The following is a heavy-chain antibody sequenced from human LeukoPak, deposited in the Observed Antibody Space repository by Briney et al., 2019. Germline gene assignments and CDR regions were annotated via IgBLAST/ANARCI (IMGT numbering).Heavy chain of an antibody. Sequence: GGSLRLSCAASGFTFSDYYMSWIRQAPGKGLEWVSYISSSGSTIYYADSVKGRFTISRDNAKHSLYLQMNSLRGEDTALYYCTKDALALAAAGTIDYWGQGTLVTVSS. CDR1: GFTFSDYY. J-gene: IGHJ4*02. D-gene: IGHD6-13*01. CDR3: TKDALALAAAGTIDY. CDR2: ISSSGSTI. V-gene: IGHV3-11*01.